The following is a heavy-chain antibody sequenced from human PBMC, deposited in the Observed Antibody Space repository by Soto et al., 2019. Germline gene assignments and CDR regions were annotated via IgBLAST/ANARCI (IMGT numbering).Heavy chain of an antibody. J-gene: IGHJ4*02. CDR1: GGSISSGGYY. CDR3: AREDDSSFSTFAY. CDR2: IYYSGST. D-gene: IGHD3-22*01. Sequence: PSETLSLTCTVSGGSISSGGYYWSWIRQPPGKGLEWIGYIYYSGSTYYNPSLKSRVTISADTSKNQFSLKLSSVTAADTAVYYCAREDDSSFSTFAYWGQGTLVTVSS. V-gene: IGHV4-30-4*01.